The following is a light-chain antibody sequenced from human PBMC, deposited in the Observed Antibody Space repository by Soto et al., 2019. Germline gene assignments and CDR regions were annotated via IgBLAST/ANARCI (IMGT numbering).Light chain of an antibody. V-gene: IGKV3-20*01. CDR3: QQYDSSPFG. CDR1: QSVSRN. CDR2: GAS. J-gene: IGKJ5*01. Sequence: DMVLTQSPATLSVSPGERATLSCRASQSVSRNLAWYQQKPGQAPRLFIYGASTRATGIPDRISGSGSGTDFTLTISRLEPEDFAVYYCQQYDSSPFGFGQGTRLEIK.